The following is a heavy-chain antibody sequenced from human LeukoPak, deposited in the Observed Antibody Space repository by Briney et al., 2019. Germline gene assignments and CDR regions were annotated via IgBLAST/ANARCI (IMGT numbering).Heavy chain of an antibody. CDR3: AKDAGAGPSYYFDY. CDR2: ISWNSGSI. V-gene: IGHV3-9*01. Sequence: QSGGSLRLSCAASGFTFDDYAMHWVRQAPGKGLEWVSGISWNSGSIDYADSVKGRFTISRDNAKNSLYLQMNSLRAEDTALYYCAKDAGAGPSYYFDYWGQGTLVTVSS. D-gene: IGHD6-19*01. J-gene: IGHJ4*02. CDR1: GFTFDDYA.